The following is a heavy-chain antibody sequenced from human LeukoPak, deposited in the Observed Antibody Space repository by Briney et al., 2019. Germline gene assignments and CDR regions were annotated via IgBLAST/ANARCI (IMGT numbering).Heavy chain of an antibody. D-gene: IGHD4-17*01. V-gene: IGHV3-30*18. J-gene: IGHJ1*01. Sequence: PGGSLRLSCAASGFTFSSYGMHRVRQAPGKGLEWVAVISYDGSNKYYADSVKGRFTISRDNSKNTLYLQMNSLRAEDTAVYYCAKDGHREKTVTTDFQHWGQGTLVTVSS. CDR3: AKDGHREKTVTTDFQH. CDR1: GFTFSSYG. CDR2: ISYDGSNK.